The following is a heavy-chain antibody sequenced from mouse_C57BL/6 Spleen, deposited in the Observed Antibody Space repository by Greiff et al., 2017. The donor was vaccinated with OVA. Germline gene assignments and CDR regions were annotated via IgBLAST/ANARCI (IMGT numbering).Heavy chain of an antibody. Sequence: EVNVVESGGGLVKPGGSLKLSCAASGFTFSDYGMHWVRQAPEKGLEWVAYISSGSSTIYYADTVKGRFTISRDNAKNTLFLQMTSLSSEDTAMYYCASLYNAFDYWGQGTTLTVSS. CDR3: ASLYNAFDY. D-gene: IGHD1-3*01. CDR2: ISSGSSTI. CDR1: GFTFSDYG. V-gene: IGHV5-17*01. J-gene: IGHJ2*01.